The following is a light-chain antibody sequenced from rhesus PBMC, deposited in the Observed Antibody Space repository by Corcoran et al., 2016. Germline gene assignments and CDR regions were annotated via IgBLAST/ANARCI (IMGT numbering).Light chain of an antibody. CDR3: QQHNSYPRT. CDR1: QGIRNY. CDR2: YAT. Sequence: DIQMTQSPSSLSASVGDTVTITCRASQGIRNYLAWYQQKPGKAPKPLIYYATNLESGVPSRFSGSGSGTDCTLTISSLQPEDFAIYYCQQHNSYPRTFGQGTKVEIK. J-gene: IGKJ1*01. V-gene: IGKV1S14*01.